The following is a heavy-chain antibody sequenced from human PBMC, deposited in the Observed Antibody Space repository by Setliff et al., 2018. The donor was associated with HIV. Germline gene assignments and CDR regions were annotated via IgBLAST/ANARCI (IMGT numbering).Heavy chain of an antibody. Sequence: ASVKVSCKASGYTFTGYYIHWVRQAPGQGLEWMGWINPKRGGTNYAQNFQGRVTMTRVTSISTAYMEMSRLRSDDTAMYYCARESSGWSPPYYGMDVWGQGTTVTVSS. CDR1: GYTFTGYY. J-gene: IGHJ6*02. CDR2: INPKRGGT. D-gene: IGHD6-19*01. V-gene: IGHV1-2*02. CDR3: ARESSGWSPPYYGMDV.